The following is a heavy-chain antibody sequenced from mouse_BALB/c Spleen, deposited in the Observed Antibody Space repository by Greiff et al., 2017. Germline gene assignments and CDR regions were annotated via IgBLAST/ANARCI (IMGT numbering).Heavy chain of an antibody. CDR1: GYTFTEYI. J-gene: IGHJ4*01. CDR2: FYPGSGSI. Sequence: QVQLKESGAELVKPGASVKLSCKASGYTFTEYIIHWVKQRSGQGLEWIGWFYPGSGSIKYNEKFKDKATLTADKSSSTVYMELSRLTSEDSAVYFCARHEAIFLNYDAMDYWGQGTSVTVSS. CDR3: ARHEAIFLNYDAMDY. V-gene: IGHV1-62-2*01.